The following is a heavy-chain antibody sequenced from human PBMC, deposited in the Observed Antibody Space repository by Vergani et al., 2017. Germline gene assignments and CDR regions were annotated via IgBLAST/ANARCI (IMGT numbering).Heavy chain of an antibody. J-gene: IGHJ4*02. D-gene: IGHD3-22*01. CDR3: ARAGYYYDSSGYFTFDY. V-gene: IGHV3-48*02. CDR2: ISSSSSTI. Sequence: EVQLVESGGGLVKPGGSLRLSCAASGFTFSSYSMNWVRQAPGKGLEWVSYISSSSSTIYYADSVKGRFTISRDNAKNSLYLQMNSLRDEDTAVYYCARAGYYYDSSGYFTFDYWGQGTLVTVSS. CDR1: GFTFSSYS.